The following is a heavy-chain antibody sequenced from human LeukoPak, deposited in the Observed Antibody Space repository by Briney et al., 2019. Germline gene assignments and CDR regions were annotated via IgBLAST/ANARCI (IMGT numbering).Heavy chain of an antibody. Sequence: GGSLRLSCAASGFTFSSYAMSWVRQAPGKGLEWVSTISDSGGSTYYADSVKGRFTISRDNSKNTLYLQMNSLRAEDTAVYYCANGGDDSSGYYPDYWGQGTLVTVSS. D-gene: IGHD3-22*01. V-gene: IGHV3-23*01. CDR2: ISDSGGST. CDR3: ANGGDDSSGYYPDY. CDR1: GFTFSSYA. J-gene: IGHJ4*02.